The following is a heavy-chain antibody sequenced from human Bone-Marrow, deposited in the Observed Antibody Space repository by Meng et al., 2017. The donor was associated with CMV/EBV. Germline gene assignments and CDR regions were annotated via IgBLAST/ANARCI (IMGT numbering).Heavy chain of an antibody. CDR2: IRFDETDG. CDR1: GFTFSDNG. V-gene: IGHV3-30*02. D-gene: IGHD1-14*01. J-gene: IGHJ4*02. CDR3: GQGTSHF. Sequence: GGSLRLSCATSGFTFSDNGMHWPRQAPGKGLEWVAFIRFDETDGYYARSVRGRFTISRDNSKSTLYLQLNSLRVEDTAVDHCGQGTSHFWGQGTVVTVSS.